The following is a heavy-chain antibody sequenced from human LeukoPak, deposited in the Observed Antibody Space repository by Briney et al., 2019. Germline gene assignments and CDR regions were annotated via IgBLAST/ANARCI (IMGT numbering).Heavy chain of an antibody. CDR3: ARGTSEGNWFDP. V-gene: IGHV4-61*02. CDR1: GYSISSGYY. Sequence: SETLSLTCTVSGYSISSGYYWGWIRHPAGKGLEWIGRIYTSGIINYNPSLTSRVTISVDTSKNQFSLKLSSVTAADTAVYYCARGTSEGNWFDPWGQGTLVTVSS. D-gene: IGHD1-14*01. CDR2: IYTSGII. J-gene: IGHJ5*02.